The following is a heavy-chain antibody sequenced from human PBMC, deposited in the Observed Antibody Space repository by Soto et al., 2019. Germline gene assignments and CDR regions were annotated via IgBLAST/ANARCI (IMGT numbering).Heavy chain of an antibody. Sequence: QVQLVESGGGVVQPGRSLRRSCVASGFAFSNSGMHWVRQAPGKGLEWVAVIWYDGSNKYYADSVKGRFTISRDNSNNTLYLQMNSLRVEDTAVYYCARAHSSGWYDYWGQGTQVTVSS. D-gene: IGHD6-19*01. CDR2: IWYDGSNK. J-gene: IGHJ4*02. CDR3: ARAHSSGWYDY. CDR1: GFAFSNSG. V-gene: IGHV3-33*01.